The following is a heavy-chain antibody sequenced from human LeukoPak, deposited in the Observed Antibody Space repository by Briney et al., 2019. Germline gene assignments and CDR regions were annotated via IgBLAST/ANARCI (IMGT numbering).Heavy chain of an antibody. J-gene: IGHJ4*02. V-gene: IGHV3-21*01. Sequence: GGSQRLSCAASGFTFSSYSMNWVRQAPGKGLEWVSSISSSSSYIYYADSEKGRFTISRDNAKNSLYLQMNSLRAEDTAVYYCARDRGVYYYDSSGYYQDYWGQGTLVTASS. CDR2: ISSSSSYI. CDR3: ARDRGVYYYDSSGYYQDY. CDR1: GFTFSSYS. D-gene: IGHD3-22*01.